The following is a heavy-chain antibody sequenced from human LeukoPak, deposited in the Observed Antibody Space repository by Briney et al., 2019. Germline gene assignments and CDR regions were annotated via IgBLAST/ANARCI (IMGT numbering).Heavy chain of an antibody. CDR3: ARFVGACSGGSCYFDY. D-gene: IGHD2-15*01. Sequence: GESLKISCQASGYSFTSHWIGWVRQMPGKGLEWMGIIYPGDSDTRYSPSFQGQVTISADKSINTAYLQWNSLKASDTAMYYCARFVGACSGGSCYFDYWGQGTLVTVSS. J-gene: IGHJ4*02. CDR2: IYPGDSDT. CDR1: GYSFTSHW. V-gene: IGHV5-51*01.